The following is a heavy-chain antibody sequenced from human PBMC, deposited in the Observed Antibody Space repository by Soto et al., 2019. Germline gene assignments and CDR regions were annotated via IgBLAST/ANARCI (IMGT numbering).Heavy chain of an antibody. Sequence: GASVKVSCKASGYTFTTYDINWVRQAPGQGLEWLGWMDPNSGSTGYAQNFQGRITMTRNIYRNTAHMDLRSLQSEDTAVYYCARERKFDFWRKGLDFWGQGTTVTVSS. J-gene: IGHJ6*02. CDR2: MDPNSGST. CDR1: GYTFTTYD. D-gene: IGHD3-3*01. V-gene: IGHV1-8*01. CDR3: ARERKFDFWRKGLDF.